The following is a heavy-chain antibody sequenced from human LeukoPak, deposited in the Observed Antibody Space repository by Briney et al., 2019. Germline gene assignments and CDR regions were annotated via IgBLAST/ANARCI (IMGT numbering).Heavy chain of an antibody. J-gene: IGHJ4*02. CDR2: ISLYNGNT. D-gene: IGHD3-3*01. CDR3: ARSPSPDLWRDY. CDR1: GYAFSTFA. Sequence: AASVKVSCKASGYAFSTFAISWVRQAPGQGLEWMGGISLYNGNTNYAQKLQGRVSMTTDTSTSTAYMELRSLRSDDAAVYYCARSPSPDLWRDYWGQGTLVTVSS. V-gene: IGHV1-18*01.